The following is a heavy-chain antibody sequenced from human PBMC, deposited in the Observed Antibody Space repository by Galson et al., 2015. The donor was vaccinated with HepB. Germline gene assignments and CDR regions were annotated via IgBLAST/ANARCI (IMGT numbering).Heavy chain of an antibody. CDR1: GDSVTSNSAV. V-gene: IGHV6-1*01. CDR2: TYPRAKWHT. D-gene: IGHD4-17*01. J-gene: IGHJ6*02. Sequence: AISGDSVTSNSAVWNWIRQSPSRGLEWLGRTYPRAKWHTDYEISVKSRININADISQNQFSLQLSSVTSDDTAVYYCAYGSDVWGQGTTVIVSS. CDR3: AYGSDV.